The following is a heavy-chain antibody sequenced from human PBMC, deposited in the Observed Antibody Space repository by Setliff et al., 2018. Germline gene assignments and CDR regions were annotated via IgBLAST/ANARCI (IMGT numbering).Heavy chain of an antibody. V-gene: IGHV3-74*01. CDR1: GFNFNKYW. CDR2: INGDGTIT. J-gene: IGHJ6*03. CDR3: ASIDWGENFYNMDV. Sequence: LSCTVYGFNFNKYWMYWVRQAPGKGLVWVSRINGDGTITNYADSVKGRFTISRDNAKNALYLQMNSLRGEDTAVYFCASIDWGENFYNMDVWGKGTTVTVSS. D-gene: IGHD7-27*01.